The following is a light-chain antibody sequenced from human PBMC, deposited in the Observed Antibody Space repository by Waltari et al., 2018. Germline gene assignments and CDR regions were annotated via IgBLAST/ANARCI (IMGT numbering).Light chain of an antibody. Sequence: YQQKPGQAPLLVIYQDTKRPSEIPERFSGSKSANAATLTITGTQAVDEADYYCQALGTGAWVFGGGTKLTVL. J-gene: IGLJ3*02. V-gene: IGLV3-1*01. CDR2: QDT. CDR3: QALGTGAWV.